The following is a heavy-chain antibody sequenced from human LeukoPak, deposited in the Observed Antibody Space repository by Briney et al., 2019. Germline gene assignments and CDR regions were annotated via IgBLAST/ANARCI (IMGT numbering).Heavy chain of an antibody. CDR2: IIPTFGTA. D-gene: IGHD3-22*01. CDR1: GGTFSSYS. J-gene: IGHJ3*02. CDR3: ARGRYYYDSSGYPGAFDI. V-gene: IGHV1-69*13. Sequence: ASVKVSCKSSGGTFSSYSISWVRQAPGQGLEWMGGIIPTFGTANYAQKLQGRGTITADESTSTAYMELSSLRSEDTAVYYCARGRYYYDSSGYPGAFDIWGQGTMVTVSS.